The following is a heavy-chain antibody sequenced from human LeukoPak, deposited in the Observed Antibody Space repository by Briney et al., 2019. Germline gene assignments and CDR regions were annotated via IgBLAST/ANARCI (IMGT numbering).Heavy chain of an antibody. J-gene: IGHJ4*02. V-gene: IGHV1-46*01. D-gene: IGHD4-17*01. CDR3: ARGGATVTTGARSRKTFDY. CDR1: GYTFTDYY. CDR2: INPSGGST. Sequence: ASVKVSCKASGYTFTDYYMHWVRQAPGQGLEWMGIINPSGGSTSYAQKFQGRVTMTRDMSTSTVYMELSSLRSEDTAVYYCARGGATVTTGARSRKTFDYWGQGALVTVSS.